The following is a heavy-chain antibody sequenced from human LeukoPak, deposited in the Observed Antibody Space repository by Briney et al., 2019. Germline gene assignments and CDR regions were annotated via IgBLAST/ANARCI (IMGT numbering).Heavy chain of an antibody. Sequence: SETLSLTCTVSGGSISSNAYYWAWLRQPPGKGLEWIGSTYYSGSTYYNPSLKSRVTISVDTSKNQFSLKLTSVTAADTALYYCASDPPGKPKVFDFWGQGTMVTVSS. CDR1: GGSISSNAYY. CDR3: ASDPPGKPKVFDF. J-gene: IGHJ3*01. D-gene: IGHD1-14*01. V-gene: IGHV4-39*01. CDR2: TYYSGST.